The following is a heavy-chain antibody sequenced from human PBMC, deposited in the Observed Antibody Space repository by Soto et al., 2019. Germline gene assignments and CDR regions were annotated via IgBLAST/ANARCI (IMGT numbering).Heavy chain of an antibody. J-gene: IGHJ4*02. CDR1: GFPVSSNY. Sequence: GGSLRLSCAASGFPVSSNYMSWVRQAPGKGLEWVSVLYSDYTTYYADSVKGRFTISRDDSKNTLFLQMNSLRAEDTAVYYCARGGGYSYGTPLDYWGKGTLVTVSS. CDR3: ARGGGYSYGTPLDY. V-gene: IGHV3-53*01. CDR2: LYSDYTT. D-gene: IGHD5-18*01.